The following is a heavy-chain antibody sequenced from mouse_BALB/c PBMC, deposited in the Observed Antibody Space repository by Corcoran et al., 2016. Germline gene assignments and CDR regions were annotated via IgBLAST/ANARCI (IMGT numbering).Heavy chain of an antibody. CDR1: GFNIKDTY. CDR3: ARWDWYFDV. J-gene: IGHJ1*01. V-gene: IGHV14-3*02. CDR2: IDPATGNT. Sequence: EVQLQQSGAELVKPGASVKLSCTASGFNIKDTYMHWVKQRPEQGLEWIGRIDPATGNTKYDPKFQGKATITADTSSNTAYLHLSSLASEDTSVYYGARWDWYFDVWCAGATVTVSS.